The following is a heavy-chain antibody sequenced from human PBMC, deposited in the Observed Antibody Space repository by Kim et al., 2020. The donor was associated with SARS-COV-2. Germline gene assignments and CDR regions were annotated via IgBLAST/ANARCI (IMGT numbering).Heavy chain of an antibody. J-gene: IGHJ4*02. D-gene: IGHD4-17*01. CDR3: AREPTTVTTNLLDY. V-gene: IGHV1-2*02. Sequence: AQKFQGRVTMTRDTSISTAYMELSRLRSDDTAVYYCAREPTTVTTNLLDYWGQGTLVTVSS.